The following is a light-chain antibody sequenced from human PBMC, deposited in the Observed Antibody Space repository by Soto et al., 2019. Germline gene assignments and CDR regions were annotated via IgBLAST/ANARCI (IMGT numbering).Light chain of an antibody. CDR2: DDA. CDR3: QVWDSSSDHPNWV. J-gene: IGLJ3*02. CDR1: NIGSKT. V-gene: IGLV3-21*02. Sequence: SYELTQPPSVSAAPGQTANITCGGNNIGSKTVHWYQQKTGQAPVLVVYDDADRPSGIPERFSGSNSANAATLTISRVEAGDEADYYCQVWDSSSDHPNWVFGGGTKLTVL.